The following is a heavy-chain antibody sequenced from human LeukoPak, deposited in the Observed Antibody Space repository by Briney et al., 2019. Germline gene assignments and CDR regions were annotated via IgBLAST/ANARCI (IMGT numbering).Heavy chain of an antibody. CDR3: ARSSHYYYGSGPLHAYYFDY. J-gene: IGHJ4*02. CDR2: IYPGDSDT. V-gene: IGHV5-51*01. CDR1: GYSFTSYW. D-gene: IGHD3-10*01. Sequence: GESLKISCKGSGYSFTSYWIGWVRQKPGKGLEWMGIIYPGDSDTRNSPSLQGQVIISVDKSISTAYLQWSSLKASVTAMYYCARSSHYYYGSGPLHAYYFDYWGQGTLVTVSS.